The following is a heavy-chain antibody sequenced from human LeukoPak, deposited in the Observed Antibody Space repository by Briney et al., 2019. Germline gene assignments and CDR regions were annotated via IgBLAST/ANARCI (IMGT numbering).Heavy chain of an antibody. CDR1: GFTFSSYW. CDR2: ISGSGGST. V-gene: IGHV3-23*01. J-gene: IGHJ4*02. Sequence: GGSLRLSCAASGFTFSSYWMSWVRQAPGKGLEWVSAISGSGGSTYYADSVKGRFTISRDNSKNTLYLQMNSLRAEDTAVYYCAKDPLLYYYDSSGYLDYFDYWGQGTLVTVSS. D-gene: IGHD3-22*01. CDR3: AKDPLLYYYDSSGYLDYFDY.